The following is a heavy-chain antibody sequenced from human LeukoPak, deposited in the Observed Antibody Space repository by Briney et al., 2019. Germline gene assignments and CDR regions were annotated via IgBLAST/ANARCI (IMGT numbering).Heavy chain of an antibody. V-gene: IGHV1-8*01. CDR3: ASYSSSWLWGYYYYGMDV. J-gene: IGHJ6*02. Sequence: ASVTVSCKASGYTFTSYDINWVRQATGQGLEWMGWMNPNSGNTGYAQKFQGRVTMTRNTSISTAYMELSSLRSEDTAVYYCASYSSSWLWGYYYYGMDVWGQGTTVTVSS. CDR2: MNPNSGNT. D-gene: IGHD6-13*01. CDR1: GYTFTSYD.